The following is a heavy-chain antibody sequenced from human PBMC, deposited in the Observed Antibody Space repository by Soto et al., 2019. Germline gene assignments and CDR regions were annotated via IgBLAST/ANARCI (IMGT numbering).Heavy chain of an antibody. CDR2: FCYTGST. V-gene: IGHV4-59*01. Sequence: PSETLSLTCTVSVGSISGRCWIWVRQSPGKGLEWIGYFCYTGSTNYNPSLKSRVTISVDRSKTQCSLKLTSVTAADTAVYYCAKSHYDSSGYYIIDHWGQGTLVTVSS. J-gene: IGHJ5*02. CDR1: VGSISGRC. CDR3: AKSHYDSSGYYIIDH. D-gene: IGHD3-22*01.